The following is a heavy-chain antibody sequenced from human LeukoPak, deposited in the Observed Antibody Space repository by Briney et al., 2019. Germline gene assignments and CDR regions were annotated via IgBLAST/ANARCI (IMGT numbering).Heavy chain of an antibody. J-gene: IGHJ4*02. CDR3: ASSPSSSGWYYFDY. D-gene: IGHD6-19*01. V-gene: IGHV4-4*07. CDR2: IYTSGST. Sequence: PSGTLSLTCTVSGGSISSYYWSWIRQPAGKGLEWIGRIYTSGSTNYNPSLKSRVTMSVDTSKNQFSLKLSSVTAADTAVYYCASSPSSSGWYYFDYWGQGTLVTVSS. CDR1: GGSISSYY.